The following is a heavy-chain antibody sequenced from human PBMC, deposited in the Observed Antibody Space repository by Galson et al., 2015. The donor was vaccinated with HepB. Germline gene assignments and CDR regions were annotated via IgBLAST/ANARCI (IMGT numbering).Heavy chain of an antibody. CDR3: ARDVVVAVLGPFDV. CDR1: GFTFSRYY. V-gene: IGHV3-7*01. J-gene: IGHJ3*01. D-gene: IGHD6-19*01. CDR2: INQDGSGK. Sequence: SLRLSCAASGFTFSRYYMSWVRQAPGKGLEWVASINQDGSGKFYMDSLKGRFTISRDNAKNSLYLQMNTLRAEDTAVYYRARDVVVAVLGPFDVWGQGTMVTVSS.